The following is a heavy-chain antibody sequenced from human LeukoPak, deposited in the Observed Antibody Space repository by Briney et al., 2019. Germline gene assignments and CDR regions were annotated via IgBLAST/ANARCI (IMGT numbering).Heavy chain of an antibody. CDR3: ARQYYDILTGYYTDYYFDY. CDR1: GGSISSSSYY. CDR2: IYYSVST. J-gene: IGHJ4*02. D-gene: IGHD3-9*01. Sequence: PSETLSLTCTVSGGSISSSSYYSGWIRQPPGKRLEWVGNIYYSVSTYYNPPLKSPVTISVHTSKNQFSLKLSFVTAADTAVYYCARQYYDILTGYYTDYYFDYWGQGTLVTVSS. V-gene: IGHV4-39*01.